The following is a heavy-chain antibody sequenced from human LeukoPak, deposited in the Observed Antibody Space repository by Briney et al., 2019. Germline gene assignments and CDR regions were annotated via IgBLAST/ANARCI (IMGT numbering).Heavy chain of an antibody. Sequence: GSPRLSCAASGFTFSDYYMSWIRQPPGQGLEWVSFITSSSSYTNYADSVKGRFTISRDNAKNSFYLQMNSLRAEDTAMYYCARQIRGYSGYFDYWGQGSLVTVSS. CDR1: GFTFSDYY. D-gene: IGHD5-18*01. J-gene: IGHJ4*02. CDR2: ITSSSSYT. V-gene: IGHV3-11*03. CDR3: ARQIRGYSGYFDY.